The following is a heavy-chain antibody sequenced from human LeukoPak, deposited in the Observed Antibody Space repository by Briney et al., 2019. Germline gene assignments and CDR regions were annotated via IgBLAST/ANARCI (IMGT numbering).Heavy chain of an antibody. J-gene: IGHJ6*03. CDR3: ARDTMVRGVSGYMDV. CDR1: GGSISTSSYY. D-gene: IGHD3-10*01. V-gene: IGHV4-39*07. Sequence: SETLSLTCTVSGGSISTSSYYWGWVRQPPGKGLEWIGNIFYSGSTYYSPSLKSRVTISLDTSRNQFSLKLNSVTAADTAVYYCARDTMVRGVSGYMDVWGKGTTVTVSS. CDR2: IFYSGST.